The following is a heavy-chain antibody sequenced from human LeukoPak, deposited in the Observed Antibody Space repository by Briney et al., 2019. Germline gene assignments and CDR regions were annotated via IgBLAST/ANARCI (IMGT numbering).Heavy chain of an antibody. J-gene: IGHJ6*03. CDR1: GFTFSSYG. Sequence: GGSLRLSCAASGFTFSSYGMHWVRQAPGKGLEWVAFIRYDGSNKYYADSVKGRFTISRDNSKNTLYLQMNSLRAEDTAVYYCAKDLRGSGWSYYYYYYMDVWGKGTTVTVSS. CDR2: IRYDGSNK. V-gene: IGHV3-30*02. CDR3: AKDLRGSGWSYYYYYYMDV. D-gene: IGHD6-19*01.